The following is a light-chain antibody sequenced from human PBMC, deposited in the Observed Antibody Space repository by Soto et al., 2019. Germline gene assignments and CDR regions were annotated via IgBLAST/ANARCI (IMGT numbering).Light chain of an antibody. Sequence: SYELTQPPSVSVAPGQTARITCGGNNIGSKSVHWYQQKPGQAPVLVVYDDDDRPSGIPERFSGSNSGNTATLTISRVEAGDEADYYCQVWDSTFDHYVFGTGTKLTVL. J-gene: IGLJ1*01. CDR3: QVWDSTFDHYV. CDR2: DDD. CDR1: NIGSKS. V-gene: IGLV3-21*02.